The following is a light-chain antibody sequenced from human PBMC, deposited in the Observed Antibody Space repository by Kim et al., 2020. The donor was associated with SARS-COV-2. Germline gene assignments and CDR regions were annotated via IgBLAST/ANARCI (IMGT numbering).Light chain of an antibody. Sequence: SDSPGDRGTRFCRASQSIATNVGWYQQKPGQAPRLLIYGASPRATGVPGRFSGSGSGTDFTLTIDSLQSEDFAVYFCQQYNRWPYTFGQGTKLEI. J-gene: IGKJ2*01. CDR2: GAS. CDR3: QQYNRWPYT. CDR1: QSIATN. V-gene: IGKV3-15*01.